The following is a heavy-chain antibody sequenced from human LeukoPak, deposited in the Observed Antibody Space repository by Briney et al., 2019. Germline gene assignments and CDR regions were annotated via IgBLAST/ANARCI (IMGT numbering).Heavy chain of an antibody. V-gene: IGHV3-73*01. CDR2: IRSKANSYAT. D-gene: IGHD4-17*01. CDR1: GFTFSGSA. Sequence: GGSLRLSCAASGFTFSGSAMHWVRQASGKGLEWVGRIRSKANSYATAYAASVKGRFTISRDDSKNTAYLQMNSLKTEDTAVYYCTTDGDYDMIGYYYMDVWGKGNTVTVSS. J-gene: IGHJ6*03. CDR3: TTDGDYDMIGYYYMDV.